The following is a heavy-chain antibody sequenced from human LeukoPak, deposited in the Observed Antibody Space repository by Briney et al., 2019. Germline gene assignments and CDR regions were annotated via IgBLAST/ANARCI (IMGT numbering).Heavy chain of an antibody. CDR1: GGSLNGHY. V-gene: IGHV4-34*01. D-gene: IGHD3-10*01. Sequence: TPSETLSLTCAVYGGSLNGHYWGWIRQPPGKGLEWIGNIYHRGRTNYNPSLKSRVTISADTSKNQFSLKLSSVTAADTAVYYCARDRDYYKSGSHASTLDYWGQGSLVTVSS. CDR3: ARDRDYYKSGSHASTLDY. J-gene: IGHJ4*02. CDR2: IYHRGRT.